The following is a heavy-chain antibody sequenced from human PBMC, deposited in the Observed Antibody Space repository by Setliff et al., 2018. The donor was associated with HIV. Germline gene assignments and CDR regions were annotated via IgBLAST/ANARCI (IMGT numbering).Heavy chain of an antibody. D-gene: IGHD3-22*01. CDR2: IFYTGSA. V-gene: IGHV4-39*01. CDR3: ARWVTTPTKGAFDI. CDR1: GGSISNGYYY. Sequence: SETLSLTCTVSGGSISNGYYYWVWIRLPPGKGLEWIGGIFYTGSAHYNPSLKSRVTISVDTSRNQFSMKLSSVTAADTTMYYCARWVTTPTKGAFDIWGQGTVVTVSS. J-gene: IGHJ3*02.